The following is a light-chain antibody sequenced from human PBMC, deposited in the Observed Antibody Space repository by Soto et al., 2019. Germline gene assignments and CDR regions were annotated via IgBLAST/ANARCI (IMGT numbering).Light chain of an antibody. CDR3: SSYTSSSTPWV. V-gene: IGLV2-14*01. J-gene: IGLJ3*02. CDR1: SSDVGGYNY. Sequence: SALTQPASVSGSPGQSITISCTGTSSDVGGYNYVSWYQQHPGKAPKLMIYDVSNRPSGVSNRFSGCKSGNTASLTISGLQAEDEADYYCSSYTSSSTPWVFGGGTKVTVL. CDR2: DVS.